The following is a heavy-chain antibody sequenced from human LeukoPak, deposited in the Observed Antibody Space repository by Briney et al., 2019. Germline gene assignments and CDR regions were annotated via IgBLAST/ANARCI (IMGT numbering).Heavy chain of an antibody. CDR1: GGSISSYY. D-gene: IGHD3-10*01. CDR3: ARTLVRGVKKNIWFGP. J-gene: IGHJ5*02. V-gene: IGHV4-59*01. CDR2: VFYTGIT. Sequence: SETLSLACSFSGGSISSYYWSWIRHPPGKGLEWIGNVFYTGITNYNPSLKSRVNISIDTSESQVSLRLSAVTTADTAVYYCARTLVRGVKKNIWFGPWGQGTLVSVSS.